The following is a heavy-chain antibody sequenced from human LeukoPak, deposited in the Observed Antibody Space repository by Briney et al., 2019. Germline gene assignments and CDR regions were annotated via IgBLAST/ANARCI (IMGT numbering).Heavy chain of an antibody. CDR2: INHSGST. CDR3: ARGDIVVVPAAMIVGATFFDY. CDR1: GGSFSGYY. V-gene: IGHV4-34*01. D-gene: IGHD2-2*01. Sequence: PSETLSLTCAVYGGSFSGYYWSWIRQPPGKGLEWIGEINHSGSTNYNPSLKSRVTISVDTSKNQFSLKLSSVTAADTAVYYCARGDIVVVPAAMIVGATFFDYWGQGTLVTVSS. J-gene: IGHJ4*02.